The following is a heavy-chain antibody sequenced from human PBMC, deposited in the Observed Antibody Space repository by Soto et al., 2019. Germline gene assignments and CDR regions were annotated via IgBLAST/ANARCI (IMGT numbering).Heavy chain of an antibody. D-gene: IGHD6-6*01. CDR3: ARPVYSSSSVGAFDI. Sequence: GESLKISCKGSGYSFTSYWIGWVRQMPGKGLEWMGIIYPGDSDTRYSPSFQGQVTISADKSISTAYLQWSSLKASDTAMYYCARPVYSSSSVGAFDICGQGTMGTVSS. J-gene: IGHJ3*02. CDR1: GYSFTSYW. CDR2: IYPGDSDT. V-gene: IGHV5-51*01.